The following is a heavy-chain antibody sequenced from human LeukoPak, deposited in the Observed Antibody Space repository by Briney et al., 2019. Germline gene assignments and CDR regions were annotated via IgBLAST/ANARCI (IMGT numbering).Heavy chain of an antibody. CDR2: IYSSGST. D-gene: IGHD2-2*02. Sequence: KPSETLSLTCTVSGCSISNYYWSWIRQPAGKGLEWIGRIYSSGSTNYNPSLKSRVTMSVDTSKNQFSLNLNSVTAADTAVYYCARESPLSPIRGLDYWGPGTLVTGSS. CDR3: ARESPLSPIRGLDY. V-gene: IGHV4-4*07. J-gene: IGHJ4*02. CDR1: GCSISNYY.